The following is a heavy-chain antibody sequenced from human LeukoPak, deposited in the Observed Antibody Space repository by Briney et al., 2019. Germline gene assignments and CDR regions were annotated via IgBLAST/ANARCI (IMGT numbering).Heavy chain of an antibody. J-gene: IGHJ6*02. CDR3: ARDSYPLGMDV. V-gene: IGHV1-8*01. CDR2: MNPNTGNR. Sequence: ASVTVSCKASGFTFTSYDINWVRQAAGQGLEWMGWMNPNTGNRGYAQKFQGRVTMTRDTSISTAYMELSSLRSEDTAVYYCARDSYPLGMDVWGQGTTVTVSS. D-gene: IGHD1-26*01. CDR1: GFTFTSYD.